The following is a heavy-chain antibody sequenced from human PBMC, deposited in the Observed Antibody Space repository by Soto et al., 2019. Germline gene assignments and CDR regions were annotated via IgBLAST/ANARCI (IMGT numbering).Heavy chain of an antibody. Sequence: QVQLVESGGGVVQPGRSLRLSCAASGFTFSSYGMHWVRRAPGKGLEWVAVIWYDGSNKYYADSVKGRFTISRDNSKNTLYLQMNSLRAEDTAVYYCARVFGVVRSFDYWGQGTLVTVSS. CDR2: IWYDGSNK. CDR3: ARVFGVVRSFDY. V-gene: IGHV3-33*01. CDR1: GFTFSSYG. D-gene: IGHD3-3*01. J-gene: IGHJ4*02.